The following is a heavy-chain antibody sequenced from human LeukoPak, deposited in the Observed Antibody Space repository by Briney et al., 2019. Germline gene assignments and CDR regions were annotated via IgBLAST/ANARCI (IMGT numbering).Heavy chain of an antibody. Sequence: PSETLSLTCAVYGGSFCGYYWSWIRQPPGKGLEWVGEINHSGSTNYNPSLKSRVTISVDTSKNQFYLKLSSVTAADTAVYYCARGRRDAIVVVPAAMFDYWGQGTLVTVSS. CDR3: ARGRRDAIVVVPAAMFDY. CDR1: GGSFCGYY. D-gene: IGHD2-2*01. CDR2: INHSGST. V-gene: IGHV4-34*01. J-gene: IGHJ4*02.